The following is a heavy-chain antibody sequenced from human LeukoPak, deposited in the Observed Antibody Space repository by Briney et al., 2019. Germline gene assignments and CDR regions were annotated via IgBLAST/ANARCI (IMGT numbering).Heavy chain of an antibody. CDR2: IYTSGST. CDR3: ASRYCSSTSCDAPYDY. CDR1: GGSISSYY. V-gene: IGHV4-4*07. J-gene: IGHJ4*02. D-gene: IGHD2-2*01. Sequence: SETLSLTCTVSGGSISSYYWSWIRQPAGKGLEWIGRIYTSGSTNYNPSLKSRVTMSVDTSKNQFSLKLSSVTAADTAVYYCASRYCSSTSCDAPYDYWGQGTLVTVFS.